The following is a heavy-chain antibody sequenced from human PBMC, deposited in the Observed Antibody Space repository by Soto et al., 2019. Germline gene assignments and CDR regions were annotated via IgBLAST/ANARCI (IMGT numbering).Heavy chain of an antibody. V-gene: IGHV3-11*01. J-gene: IGHJ6*03. CDR3: ARVARSRRGTYYYYYMYV. CDR2: ISSSGSTI. CDR1: GFTFSDYY. D-gene: IGHD3-16*01. Sequence: QVQLVESGGGLVKPGGSLRLYCAASGFTFSDYYMSWIRQAPGKGLEWVSYISSSGSTIYYADSVKGRFTISRDNAKNSLDLQMNSLGAEDTAVYYCARVARSRRGTYYYYYMYVWGKGTTVTGSS.